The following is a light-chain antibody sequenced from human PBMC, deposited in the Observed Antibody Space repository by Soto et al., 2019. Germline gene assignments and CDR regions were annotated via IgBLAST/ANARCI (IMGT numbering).Light chain of an antibody. V-gene: IGKV1-5*01. Sequence: DIQMTQSPPTLSASVGDRVTISCRASQSISSWLAWYQQKPGKGPKLLIYDASSLGSGVPSRFSGGGSEIEFTLTISSLQPDDFATYYCQQYNSYWTFGQGTKVEIK. CDR1: QSISSW. CDR2: DAS. J-gene: IGKJ1*01. CDR3: QQYNSYWT.